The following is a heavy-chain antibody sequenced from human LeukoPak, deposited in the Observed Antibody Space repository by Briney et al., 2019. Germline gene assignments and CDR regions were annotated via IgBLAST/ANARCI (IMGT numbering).Heavy chain of an antibody. J-gene: IGHJ3*02. CDR1: GFTFNSYW. Sequence: GGSLRLSCAASGFTFNSYWMSWVRQAPGKGLEWVANIKQDGSEKYYVDSVKGRFTISRDNAKNSLYLQMNSLRAEDTAVYYCATHGYSKGGRHAFDIWGQGTMVTVSS. CDR3: ATHGYSKGGRHAFDI. V-gene: IGHV3-7*01. CDR2: IKQDGSEK. D-gene: IGHD4-11*01.